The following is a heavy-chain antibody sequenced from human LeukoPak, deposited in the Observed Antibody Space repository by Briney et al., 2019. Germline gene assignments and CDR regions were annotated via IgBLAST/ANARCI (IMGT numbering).Heavy chain of an antibody. V-gene: IGHV3-64*01. J-gene: IGHJ5*02. CDR3: ARLDRSEIP. Sequence: GGSLRLSWVASGFSFDKFGMHWVRQAPGKGLEYVSSVSADESGKYYTKSVRGRFSISRDNSKNTMYLQLGNLRPDDMGIYYCARLDRSEIPWGPGTLVTVSS. CDR1: GFSFDKFG. D-gene: IGHD1-26*01. CDR2: VSADESGK.